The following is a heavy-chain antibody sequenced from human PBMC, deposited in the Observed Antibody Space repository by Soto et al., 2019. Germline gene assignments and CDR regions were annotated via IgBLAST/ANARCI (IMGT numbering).Heavy chain of an antibody. D-gene: IGHD3-10*01. Sequence: QVPLQESGPGLVKPSETLSLSCTVSGGSISNYYWSWFRQTPGKGLEWIGYVHDSWGANYNPSLRRLATTSLDTTKSQFSLKLTSVTATATAFYYGARQGFGALHGLVDVWGHWTTVTVSS. CDR1: GGSISNYY. J-gene: IGHJ6*02. CDR2: VHDSWGA. V-gene: IGHV4-59*08. CDR3: ARQGFGALHGLVDV.